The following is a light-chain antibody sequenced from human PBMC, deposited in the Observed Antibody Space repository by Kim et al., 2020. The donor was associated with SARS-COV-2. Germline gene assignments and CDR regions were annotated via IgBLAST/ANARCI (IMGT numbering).Light chain of an antibody. CDR3: QSYDNYQVV. Sequence: GKTVTLSCIRSSGSGASFYVQWFQQRPGSAPTTVIFENNQRPSGVPDRFSGSIDRSSNSATLTISGLKPEDEADYFCQSYDNYQVVFGGGTQLTVL. CDR2: ENN. J-gene: IGLJ2*01. V-gene: IGLV6-57*03. CDR1: SGSGASFY.